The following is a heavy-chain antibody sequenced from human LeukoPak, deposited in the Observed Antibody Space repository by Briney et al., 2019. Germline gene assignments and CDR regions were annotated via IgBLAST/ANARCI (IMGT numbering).Heavy chain of an antibody. CDR3: AKDYIVSSSPIYYFDY. CDR2: IQYDGSKT. Sequence: GGSLRLSCAASGFTFSNYGMHWVRQAPGKGLEWVAFIQYDGSKTYYADSMKGRLTISRVNSRNTVYLEMNSLRPEDTALYYCAKDYIVSSSPIYYFDYWGQGTLVTVSS. V-gene: IGHV3-30*02. CDR1: GFTFSNYG. J-gene: IGHJ4*02. D-gene: IGHD6-6*01.